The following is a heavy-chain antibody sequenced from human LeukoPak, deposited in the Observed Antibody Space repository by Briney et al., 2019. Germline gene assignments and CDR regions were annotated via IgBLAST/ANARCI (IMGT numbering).Heavy chain of an antibody. Sequence: TGGSLRLSCAASGFTFSNAWMTWVRQAPGKGLEWVGRIKSKTDGGTTDYAAPVQGRFTISRDDSKNTLYLQMNSLKTEDTAVYYCTTDGVERKGPYVGWGQGTLVTVSS. J-gene: IGHJ4*02. D-gene: IGHD3-10*02. CDR2: IKSKTDGGTT. CDR3: TTDGVERKGPYVG. CDR1: GFTFSNAW. V-gene: IGHV3-15*01.